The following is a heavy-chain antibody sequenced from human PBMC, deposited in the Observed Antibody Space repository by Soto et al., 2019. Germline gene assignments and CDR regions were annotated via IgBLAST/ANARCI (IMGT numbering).Heavy chain of an antibody. CDR1: GFTFSNAW. CDR2: IKSKTDGGTT. J-gene: IGHJ6*02. Sequence: GGSLRLSCAASGFTFSNAWMSWVRQAPEKGLEWVGRIKSKTDGGTTDYAAPVKGRFTISRDDSKNKLYLQMNSLKTEDTAVYYCAKGLSGWYYYVMDVWGQGTTVTVSS. CDR3: AKGLSGWYYYVMDV. D-gene: IGHD6-19*01. V-gene: IGHV3-15*01.